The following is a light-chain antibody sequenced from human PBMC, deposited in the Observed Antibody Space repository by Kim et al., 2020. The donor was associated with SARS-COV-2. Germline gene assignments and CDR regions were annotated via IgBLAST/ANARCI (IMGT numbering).Light chain of an antibody. J-gene: IGLJ3*02. Sequence: QPVLTQPPSASGTPGQRVTISCSGSSSDIGSNTVTWYQQFPGTTPKLLIYSNVQRPSGVPDRFSGSKSGTSASLAISGLQSEDEADYYCASWDDSLSGWVFGGGTKVTVL. CDR3: ASWDDSLSGWV. CDR2: SNV. V-gene: IGLV1-44*01. CDR1: SSDIGSNT.